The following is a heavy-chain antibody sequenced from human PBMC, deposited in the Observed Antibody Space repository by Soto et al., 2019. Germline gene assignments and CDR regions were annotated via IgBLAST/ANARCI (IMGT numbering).Heavy chain of an antibody. Sequence: QVQLVESGGGVVQPGRSLRLSCAASGFTFSSYGMHWVRQAPGKGLEWVAVIWYDGSNKYYADSVKGRFTISRDNSKNKLYLQMNSLRAEDTAVYYCARSAAMLSYFDYWGQGTLVTVSS. CDR1: GFTFSSYG. D-gene: IGHD2-2*01. J-gene: IGHJ4*02. CDR2: IWYDGSNK. CDR3: ARSAAMLSYFDY. V-gene: IGHV3-33*01.